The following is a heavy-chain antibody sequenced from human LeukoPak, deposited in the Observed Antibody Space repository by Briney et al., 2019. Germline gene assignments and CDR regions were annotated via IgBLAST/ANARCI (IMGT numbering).Heavy chain of an antibody. J-gene: IGHJ4*02. CDR1: GGSISSGSYY. V-gene: IGHV4-61*02. CDR3: ARLPDCSSTSCYRGGYYFDY. D-gene: IGHD2-2*02. Sequence: SETLSLTCTVSGGSISSGSYYWSWLRQPAGKGLEWIGRIYTSGSTNYNPSLKSRVTISVDTSKNQFSLKLSSVTAADTAVYYCARLPDCSSTSCYRGGYYFDYWGQGTLVTVSS. CDR2: IYTSGST.